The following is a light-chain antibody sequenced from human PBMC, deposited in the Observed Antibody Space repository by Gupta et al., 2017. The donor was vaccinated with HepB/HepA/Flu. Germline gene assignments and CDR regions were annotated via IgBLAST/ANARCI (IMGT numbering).Light chain of an antibody. CDR2: FAS. V-gene: IGKV2-28*01. J-gene: IGKJ4*01. CDR1: QSLLYSNGNSY. CDR3: MQVLQTPVT. Sequence: DIVMPQSPLSLPVTPGEPASISCRSSQSLLYSNGNSYLNWVLQRPGQSPQLLIYFASNRASGVPDRFSGSGSGTEFTLKISSVEAEDVGTYYCMQVLQTPVTFGGGTKVEIK.